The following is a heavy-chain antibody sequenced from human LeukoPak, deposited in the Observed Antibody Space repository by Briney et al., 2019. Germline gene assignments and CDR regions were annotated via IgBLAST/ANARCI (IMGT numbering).Heavy chain of an antibody. D-gene: IGHD5-12*01. CDR3: ARGDIAAPPNFDF. CDR2: ISNDGDNT. J-gene: IGHJ4*02. V-gene: IGHV3-64*01. CDR1: GFTFSSYA. Sequence: GGSLRLSCAASGFTFSSYAMSWVRQAPGKGLEYVSAISNDGDNTFYANSVKGRFTISRDDSKNMLYLQMGSLRAEDMAVYYCARGDIAAPPNFDFWGPGTLVTVSS.